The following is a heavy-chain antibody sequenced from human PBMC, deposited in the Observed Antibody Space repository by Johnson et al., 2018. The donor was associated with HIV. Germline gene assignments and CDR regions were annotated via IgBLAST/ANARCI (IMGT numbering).Heavy chain of an antibody. J-gene: IGHJ3*02. CDR3: ARGRQQLVSDAFDI. Sequence: QLVESGGGLVQPGGSLRLSCAASGFTFDDYGMSWVRQAPGKGLEWVSGINWNGGSTGYADSVKGRFTISRDNAKNSLYLQMNSLRAEDTAVYYCARGRQQLVSDAFDIWGQGTMVTVSS. D-gene: IGHD6-13*01. V-gene: IGHV3-20*04. CDR2: INWNGGST. CDR1: GFTFDDYG.